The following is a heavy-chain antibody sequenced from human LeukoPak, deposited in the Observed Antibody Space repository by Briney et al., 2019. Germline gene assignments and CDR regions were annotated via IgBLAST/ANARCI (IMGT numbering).Heavy chain of an antibody. Sequence: GGSLRLSCAGSGFTFNNYAMSWVRQAPGKGLEWASGFAMIDDIIHYVDSVKGRFTISRDNSKNMLYLQMNSLRAEDTAVYYCAKGFHSGSFNELDYWGQGTLVTVSS. CDR2: FAMIDDII. V-gene: IGHV3-23*05. CDR1: GFTFNNYA. J-gene: IGHJ4*02. D-gene: IGHD1-26*01. CDR3: AKGFHSGSFNELDY.